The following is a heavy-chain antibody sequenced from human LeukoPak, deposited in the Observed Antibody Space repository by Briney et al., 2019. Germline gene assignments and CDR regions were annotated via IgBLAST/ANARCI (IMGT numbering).Heavy chain of an antibody. CDR1: GGSISSSSYY. J-gene: IGHJ5*02. Sequence: PSETLSLTCTVSGGSISSSSYYWGWIRQPPGKGLEWIGSIYYSGSTNYNPSLKSRVTISVDTSKNQFSLKLSSVTAADTAVYYCARGSVSTTVTTFGFDPWGQGTLVTVSS. V-gene: IGHV4-39*07. CDR2: IYYSGST. D-gene: IGHD4-17*01. CDR3: ARGSVSTTVTTFGFDP.